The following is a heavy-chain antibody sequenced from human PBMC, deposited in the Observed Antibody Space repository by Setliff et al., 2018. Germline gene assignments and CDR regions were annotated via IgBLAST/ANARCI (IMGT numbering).Heavy chain of an antibody. J-gene: IGHJ5*02. Sequence: SETLSLTCAAYGGTFSDYHWTWIRQPPGKGLEWIGEINHSGSTNYNPSLKSRVTISVDTPKNQFSLTMSSVTAADAAVYYCARGRNVAARLLDTWGQGSQVTVSS. CDR1: GGTFSDYH. CDR2: INHSGST. CDR3: ARGRNVAARLLDT. V-gene: IGHV4-34*01. D-gene: IGHD6-6*01.